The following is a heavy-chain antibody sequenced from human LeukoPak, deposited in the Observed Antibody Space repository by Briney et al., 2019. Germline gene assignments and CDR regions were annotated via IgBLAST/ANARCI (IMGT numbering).Heavy chain of an antibody. Sequence: GGSLRLSCAASGFIFSSYWMSWVRQAPGKGLEWVANIKQDGSEKYYVDSVKGRFTISRDSAKNSLYVQMNSLRAEDTAVYHCARVRGILGAFDIWGQGTMVTVSS. J-gene: IGHJ3*02. CDR2: IKQDGSEK. V-gene: IGHV3-7*01. CDR1: GFIFSSYW. D-gene: IGHD1-1*01. CDR3: ARVRGILGAFDI.